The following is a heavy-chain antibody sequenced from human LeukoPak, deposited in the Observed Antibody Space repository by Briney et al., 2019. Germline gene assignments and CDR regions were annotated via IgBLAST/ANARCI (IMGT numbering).Heavy chain of an antibody. CDR3: AKAPYSSGWYGNDY. J-gene: IGHJ4*02. D-gene: IGHD6-19*01. CDR1: GFTFSSYA. V-gene: IGHV3-23*01. CDR2: ISGSGGST. Sequence: GASLRLSCAASGFTFSSYAMSWVRQAPGKGLEWVSAISGSGGSTHYADSVKGRFTISRDNSKNTLYLQMNSLRAEDTAVYYCAKAPYSSGWYGNDYWGQGTLVTVSS.